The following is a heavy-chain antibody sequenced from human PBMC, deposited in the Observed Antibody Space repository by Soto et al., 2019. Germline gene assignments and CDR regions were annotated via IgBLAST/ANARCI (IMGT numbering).Heavy chain of an antibody. D-gene: IGHD6-6*01. CDR1: GFSFNNYG. J-gene: IGHJ5*02. Sequence: QVQVVESGGGVVQPGRSLRLSCAASGFSFNNYGMHWVRQAPGKGLEWVAIISYDGRNKYYADSVKGRFTISRDSPRNTLYLEMNSLRAEDTAVYYCAKGGSSSARYFDAWGQGALVTVSS. CDR3: AKGGSSSARYFDA. CDR2: ISYDGRNK. V-gene: IGHV3-30*18.